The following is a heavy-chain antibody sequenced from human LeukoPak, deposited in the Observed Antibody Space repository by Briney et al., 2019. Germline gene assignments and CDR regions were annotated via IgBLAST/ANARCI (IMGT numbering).Heavy chain of an antibody. J-gene: IGHJ4*02. CDR3: ARDLGGYSYGSHFDY. CDR2: IRYDGSNK. CDR1: GFTFSSYG. Sequence: GGSLRLSCAAPGFTFSSYGMHWVRQAPGKGLEWVAFIRYDGSNKYYADSVKGRFTIARENSKNTLYLQMNSLRAEDTAVYYCARDLGGYSYGSHFDYWGQGTLVTVSS. D-gene: IGHD5-18*01. V-gene: IGHV3-30*02.